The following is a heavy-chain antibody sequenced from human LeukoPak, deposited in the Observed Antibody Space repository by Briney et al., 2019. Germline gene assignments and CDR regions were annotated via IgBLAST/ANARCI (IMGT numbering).Heavy chain of an antibody. D-gene: IGHD6-19*01. CDR1: GFSFSDSA. CDR3: ARLGISVAVPDY. CDR2: IRSKSISYAT. Sequence: GGSLRLSCAASGFSFSDSAMHWVRQASGKGLEWVGRIRSKSISYATAYAASVKGRFTISRDDSKNTAFLEMNSLKAEDTAVYYCARLGISVAVPDYWGQGTLVTASS. J-gene: IGHJ4*02. V-gene: IGHV3-73*01.